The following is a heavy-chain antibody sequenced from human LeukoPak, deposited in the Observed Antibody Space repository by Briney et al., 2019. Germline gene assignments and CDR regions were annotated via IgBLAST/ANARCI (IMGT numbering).Heavy chain of an antibody. V-gene: IGHV3-9*01. J-gene: IGHJ4*02. Sequence: GGSLRLSCAASGFTFDDYAMHWVRQAPGKGLEWVSGISWNSGSIGYVASVKGRFTISRDNAKNSLYLQMNSLRAEDTALYYCAKDINSGYYDSSGIDYWGQGTLVTVSS. D-gene: IGHD3-22*01. CDR3: AKDINSGYYDSSGIDY. CDR2: ISWNSGSI. CDR1: GFTFDDYA.